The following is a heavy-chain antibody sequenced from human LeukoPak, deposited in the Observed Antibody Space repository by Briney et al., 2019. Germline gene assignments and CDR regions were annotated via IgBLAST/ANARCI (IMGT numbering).Heavy chain of an antibody. CDR3: AREEAYYGSGSYHLDY. J-gene: IGHJ4*02. CDR1: GGSFSGYY. Sequence: SETLSLTCAVYGGSFSGYYWSWIRQPPGKGLEWIEEINHSGSTNYNPSLKSRVTISVDTSKNQFSLKLSSVTAADTAVYYCAREEAYYGSGSYHLDYWGQGTLVTVSS. V-gene: IGHV4-34*01. D-gene: IGHD3-10*01. CDR2: INHSGST.